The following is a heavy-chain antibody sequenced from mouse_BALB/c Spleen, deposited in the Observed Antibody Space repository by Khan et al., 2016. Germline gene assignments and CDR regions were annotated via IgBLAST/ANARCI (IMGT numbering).Heavy chain of an antibody. J-gene: IGHJ4*01. V-gene: IGHV14-3*02. CDR1: GFNIKDTY. Sequence: VQLKQSGAELVKPGASVKLSCTASGFNIKDTYMHWVKQRPEQGLEWIGRIDPANGNTKYDPKFQGKATITADTSSNTAYLQLSSLTSEDTAVYYWARREKYDGTMDYWGQGTSVTVSS. D-gene: IGHD1-1*01. CDR2: IDPANGNT. CDR3: ARREKYDGTMDY.